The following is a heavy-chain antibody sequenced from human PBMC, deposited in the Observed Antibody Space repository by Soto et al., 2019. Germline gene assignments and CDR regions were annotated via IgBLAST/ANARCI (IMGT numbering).Heavy chain of an antibody. CDR1: SGTINENYY. CDR3: ARPLLAPALRTFDV. D-gene: IGHD2-15*01. V-gene: IGHV4-59*01. Sequence: PSETLTLTCTAPSGTINENYYWNWIRQSPGKGLEWLGYVFHTGTTHYNPSLESRVTLSISTSKDQVSLCLNSVAAADTAIYYCARPLLAPALRTFDVWGPGTLVTVSS. J-gene: IGHJ3*01. CDR2: VFHTGTT.